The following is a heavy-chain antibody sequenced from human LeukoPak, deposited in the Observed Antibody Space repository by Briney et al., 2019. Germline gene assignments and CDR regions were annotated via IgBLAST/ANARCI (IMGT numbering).Heavy chain of an antibody. D-gene: IGHD3-22*01. V-gene: IGHV3-64D*06. CDR3: VKDDVYYYDSSGYYPTV. Sequence: GGSLRLPCSASGFTFSSYAMHWVRQAPGKGLEYVSAISYNGGSTYYADSVKGRFTISRDNSKNTLYLQMSSLRAEDTAVYYCVKDDVYYYDSSGYYPTVWGQGTTVTVSS. J-gene: IGHJ6*02. CDR1: GFTFSSYA. CDR2: ISYNGGST.